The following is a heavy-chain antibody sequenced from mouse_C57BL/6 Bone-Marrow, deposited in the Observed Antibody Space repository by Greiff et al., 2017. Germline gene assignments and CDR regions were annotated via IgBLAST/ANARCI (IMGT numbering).Heavy chain of an antibody. CDR2: IYPRSGNT. J-gene: IGHJ3*01. D-gene: IGHD3-1*01. Sequence: QVQLQQSGAELARPGASVKLSCKASGYTFTSYGISWVKQRTGQSLEWIGEIYPRSGNTYYNEKFKGKATLTADKSSITAYMELRSLTSEDSAFYFCARSGAYWGQGTLVTVSA. CDR1: GYTFTSYG. CDR3: ARSGAY. V-gene: IGHV1-81*01.